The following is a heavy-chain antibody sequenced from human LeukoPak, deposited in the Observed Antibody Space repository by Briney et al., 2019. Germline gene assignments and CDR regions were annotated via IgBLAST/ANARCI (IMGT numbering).Heavy chain of an antibody. V-gene: IGHV3-7*01. CDR2: IKQDGSEK. Sequence: PGGSLRLSCAASGFTFSSYWMSWVRQAPGKGLEWVANIKQDGSEKYYVDSVKGRFSISRDNAKNSLYLQMNSLRVEDTALYYCVIDSWELRGYRGQGTLVTVSS. CDR1: GFTFSSYW. J-gene: IGHJ4*02. CDR3: VIDSWELRGY. D-gene: IGHD1-26*01.